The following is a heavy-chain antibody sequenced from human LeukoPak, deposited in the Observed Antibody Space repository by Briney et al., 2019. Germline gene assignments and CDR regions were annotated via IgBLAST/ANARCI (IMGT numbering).Heavy chain of an antibody. Sequence: AASVKVSCKASGGTFSSHAIAWVRQAPGQGPEWIGGIIPISGTANYAQKFQGRVTITTDQSTSTAYMELSSLTSDDTAVYYCARGLQYQLLKALGYYYMDVWGEGTTVTVSS. D-gene: IGHD2-2*01. V-gene: IGHV1-69*05. CDR3: ARGLQYQLLKALGYYYMDV. CDR1: GGTFSSHA. J-gene: IGHJ6*03. CDR2: IIPISGTA.